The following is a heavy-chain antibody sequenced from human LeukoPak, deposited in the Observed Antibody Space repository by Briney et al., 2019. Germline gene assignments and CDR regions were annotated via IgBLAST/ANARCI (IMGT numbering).Heavy chain of an antibody. J-gene: IGHJ6*02. CDR1: GYTFTGYY. CDR2: INPNSGGT. CDR3: ARDKVVGATMSGGIDGMDV. V-gene: IGHV1-2*02. Sequence: ASVKVSCKASGYTFTGYYMHWVRQAPGQGLEWMGWINPNSGGTNYAQKFQGRVTMTRDTSISTAYMELRRLRSGDTAVYYCARDKVVGATMSGGIDGMDVWGQGTTVTVSS. D-gene: IGHD1-26*01.